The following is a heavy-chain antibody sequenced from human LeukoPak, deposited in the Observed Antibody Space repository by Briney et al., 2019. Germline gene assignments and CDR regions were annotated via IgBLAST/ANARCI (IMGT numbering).Heavy chain of an antibody. Sequence: GESLEISCKGSGYSFTSYWIGWVRQMPGKGLEWMGIIYPGDSDTRYSPSFQGQVTISADKSISTAYLQWSSLKASDTAMYYCARHRITGTTLSWFDPWGQGTLVTVSS. D-gene: IGHD1-20*01. V-gene: IGHV5-51*01. CDR3: ARHRITGTTLSWFDP. CDR1: GYSFTSYW. J-gene: IGHJ5*02. CDR2: IYPGDSDT.